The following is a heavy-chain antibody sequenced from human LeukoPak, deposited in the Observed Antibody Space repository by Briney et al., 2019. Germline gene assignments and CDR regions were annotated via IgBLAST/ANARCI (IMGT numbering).Heavy chain of an antibody. D-gene: IGHD2-2*01. CDR3: AKDLLGYCSSTSCPPDP. CDR1: GFTFSSYG. CDR2: IRYDGSNK. J-gene: IGHJ5*02. Sequence: GGSLRLSCAASGFTFSSYGMHWVRQAPGKGLEWVAFIRYDGSNKYYADSVKGRFTISRDNSKNTLYLQMNSLRAEETAVYYCAKDLLGYCSSTSCPPDPWGQGTLVTVSS. V-gene: IGHV3-30*02.